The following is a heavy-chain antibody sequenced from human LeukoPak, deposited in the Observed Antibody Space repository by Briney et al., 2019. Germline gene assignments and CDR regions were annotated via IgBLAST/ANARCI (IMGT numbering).Heavy chain of an antibody. J-gene: IGHJ4*02. V-gene: IGHV3-49*04. D-gene: IGHD4-17*01. CDR1: GSTFGNYA. CDR2: IISKDYGRTT. Sequence: GRCLTLSCTASGSTFGNYAMSWVRQPPGRGRGWVGLIISKDYGRTTEEAASVKGRFTISRDDSKTIAYLQMNSMKTEDTAVYCWSSSGDVDYGDYGLGGGWGQGTLVTASS. CDR3: SSSGDVDYGDYGLGGG.